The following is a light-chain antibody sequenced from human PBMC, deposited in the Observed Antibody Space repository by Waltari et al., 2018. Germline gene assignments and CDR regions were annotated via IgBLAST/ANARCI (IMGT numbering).Light chain of an antibody. CDR2: HAS. CDR3: QMYVRLPAT. CDR1: QSVGTS. Sequence: EIVLTQSPGTLSLSPGDRATLSCRASQSVGTSLAWYQQKPGQAPRLLIYHASVWATGIPDRFSGCGSGTDFSLTISRLEPEDFAVYYCQMYVRLPATFGQGTKVEVK. J-gene: IGKJ1*01. V-gene: IGKV3-20*01.